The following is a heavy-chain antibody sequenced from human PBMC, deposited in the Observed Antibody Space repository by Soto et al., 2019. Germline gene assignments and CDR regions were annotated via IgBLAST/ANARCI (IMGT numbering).Heavy chain of an antibody. CDR2: IIPIFGTA. CDR3: ARDLGRAAAGTIGFDP. V-gene: IGHV1-69*13. CDR1: GGTFSSYA. Sequence: SVKVSCKASGGTFSSYAISWVRQAPGQGLEWMGGIIPIFGTANYAQKFQGRVTITADESTSTAYMELSSLRSEDTAVYYCARDLGRAAAGTIGFDPWGQGTLVTVSS. D-gene: IGHD6-13*01. J-gene: IGHJ5*02.